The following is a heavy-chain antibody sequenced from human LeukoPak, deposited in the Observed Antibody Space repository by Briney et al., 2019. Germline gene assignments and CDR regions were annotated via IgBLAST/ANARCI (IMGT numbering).Heavy chain of an antibody. J-gene: IGHJ5*02. CDR2: ISSSGSTI. CDR3: ARDTNGDGWFDP. CDR1: GFTFSSYE. Sequence: GRALRLSCAASGFTFSSYEMNWVRQAPGKGLEWVSYISSSGSTIYYADSVKGRFTISRDNAKNSLYLQMNSLRAEDTSVYYCARDTNGDGWFDPWGQGTLVTVSS. D-gene: IGHD4-17*01. V-gene: IGHV3-48*03.